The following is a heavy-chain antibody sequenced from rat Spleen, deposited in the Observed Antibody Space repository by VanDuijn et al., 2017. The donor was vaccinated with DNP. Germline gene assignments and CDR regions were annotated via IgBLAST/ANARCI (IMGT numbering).Heavy chain of an antibody. CDR2: IGSPAYAP. J-gene: IGHJ2*01. Sequence: EVQLVESGGGLVQPGRSLKLSCAASGFTFRDYAMAWVRQAPAKGLEWVAYIGSPAYAPYYTDSVKGRFAISRDNAKSTLYLQMNSLRSEDMATYYCVRWNSGHFDYWGQGVMVTVSS. CDR1: GFTFRDYA. CDR3: VRWNSGHFDY. D-gene: IGHD4-3*01. V-gene: IGHV5-22*01.